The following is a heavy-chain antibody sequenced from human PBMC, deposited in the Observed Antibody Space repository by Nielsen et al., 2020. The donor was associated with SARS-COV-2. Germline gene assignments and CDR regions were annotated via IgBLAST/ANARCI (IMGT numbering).Heavy chain of an antibody. CDR3: ASSRGSSWSGGDAFDI. CDR1: GYSFTSYW. D-gene: IGHD6-13*01. J-gene: IGHJ3*02. Sequence: GESLKISCKGSGYSFTSYWIGWVRQMPGKGLEWMGIIYPGDSDTRYSPSFQGQVTISADKSISTAYLQWSSLKASDTAMYYCASSRGSSWSGGDAFDIWGQGTMVTVSS. CDR2: IYPGDSDT. V-gene: IGHV5-51*01.